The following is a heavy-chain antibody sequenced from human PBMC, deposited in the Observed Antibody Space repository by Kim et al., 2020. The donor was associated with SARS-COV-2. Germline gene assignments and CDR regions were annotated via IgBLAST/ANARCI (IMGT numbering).Heavy chain of an antibody. J-gene: IGHJ4*02. Sequence: GGSLRLSCVASGFTFSIYGMHWVRQAPGKGLEWVAVMSYDGSYNDYADSVKGRFTISRDASKNTLYLHMNNVRPEDTAMYYCAKDLRPNTIFGVGADFWGQGTLVTVSS. CDR2: MSYDGSYN. CDR3: AKDLRPNTIFGVGADF. CDR1: GFTFSIYG. V-gene: IGHV3-30*18. D-gene: IGHD3-3*01.